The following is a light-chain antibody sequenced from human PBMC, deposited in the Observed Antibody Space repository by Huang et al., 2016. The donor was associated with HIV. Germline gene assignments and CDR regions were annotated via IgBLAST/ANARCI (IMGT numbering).Light chain of an antibody. CDR1: QSISNY. V-gene: IGKV1-39*01. CDR2: AAS. CDR3: QQSYSIPIT. J-gene: IGKJ5*01. Sequence: DVQMTQSPASLSASVGDKVTRMCQASQSISNYLHWYQQRPGKAPNLLIYAASSLQSGVPSRFSGSGSGTEFTLTISSLQPEDFATYYCQQSYSIPITFGQGTRLEIK.